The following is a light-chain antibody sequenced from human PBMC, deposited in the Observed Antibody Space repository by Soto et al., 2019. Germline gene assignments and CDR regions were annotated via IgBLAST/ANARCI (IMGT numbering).Light chain of an antibody. J-gene: IGKJ1*01. V-gene: IGKV3D-15*01. CDR2: GAS. Sequence: EIVLTQSPGTLSLSPGERATLSCRASQSVSNNYLAWYQQKPGQAPRLLIYGASNRATGIPDRFSGSGSGTEFTLTIISLQSEDFAVYYCQQYNKWRTFGQGTKVEIK. CDR3: QQYNKWRT. CDR1: QSVSNN.